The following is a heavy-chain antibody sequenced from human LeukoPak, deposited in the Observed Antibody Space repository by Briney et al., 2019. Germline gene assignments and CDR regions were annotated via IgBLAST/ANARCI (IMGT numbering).Heavy chain of an antibody. Sequence: GASVKVSCKASGGTFSSYAISWVRQAPGQGLEWMGRIIPILGIANYAQKFQGRVTITADKSTSTAYMELSSLRSEDTAVYYCARDVVPYCGGDCPDGWGQGTLVTVSS. V-gene: IGHV1-69*04. CDR2: IIPILGIA. J-gene: IGHJ4*02. CDR1: GGTFSSYA. CDR3: ARDVVPYCGGDCPDG. D-gene: IGHD2-21*02.